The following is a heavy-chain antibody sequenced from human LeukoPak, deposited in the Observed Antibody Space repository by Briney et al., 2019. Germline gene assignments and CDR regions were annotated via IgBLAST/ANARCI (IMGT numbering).Heavy chain of an antibody. J-gene: IGHJ6*03. CDR3: ARANDNYYYYMDV. D-gene: IGHD3-9*01. CDR2: ISSSSSYI. Sequence: KPGGSLRLSCTVSGFTVSSNSMSWVRQAPGKGLEWVSSISSSSSYIYDADSVKGRFTISRDNAKNSLYLQMNSLRAEDTAVYYCARANDNYYYYMDVWGKGTTVTIS. CDR1: GFTVSSNS. V-gene: IGHV3-21*01.